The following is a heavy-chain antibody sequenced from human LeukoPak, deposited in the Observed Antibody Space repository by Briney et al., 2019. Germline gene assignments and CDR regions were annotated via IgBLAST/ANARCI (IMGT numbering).Heavy chain of an antibody. V-gene: IGHV1-24*01. J-gene: IGHJ5*02. D-gene: IGHD6-19*01. CDR2: FDPEDGET. Sequence: GASVKVSCTVSGYTLTELSMHWVRQAPGKGLEWMGGFDPEDGETIYAQKFQGRVTMTEDTSTDTAYMELSSLRSEDTAVYYCATSWYEAGTLSNWFDPWGQGTLVTVSS. CDR1: GYTLTELS. CDR3: ATSWYEAGTLSNWFDP.